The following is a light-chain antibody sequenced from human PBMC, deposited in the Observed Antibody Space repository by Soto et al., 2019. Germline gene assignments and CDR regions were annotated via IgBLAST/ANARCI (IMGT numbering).Light chain of an antibody. V-gene: IGKV1-9*01. CDR3: QQLNSYPLSIT. Sequence: DIQLTQSPSFLSASVGDRVTITCRASQGISSYLAWYQQKPGKAPKLLIYAASTLQSGVPSRFRGSGSGTEFTLTISSLQPEDFATYYCQQLNSYPLSITFGQGTRLEIK. J-gene: IGKJ5*01. CDR2: AAS. CDR1: QGISSY.